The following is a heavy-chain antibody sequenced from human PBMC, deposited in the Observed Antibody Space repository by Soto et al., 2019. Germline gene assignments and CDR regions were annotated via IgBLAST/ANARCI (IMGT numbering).Heavy chain of an antibody. Sequence: VSLRLSCAASGFPFSTYTMNWVRQAPGKGLEWISYITSKSSTIKYADSVKGRFTVSRDNAKSSLYLQLNSLTDEDTAVYYCAREKEPCSDTTCYSGPFEYWGQGTLVTVSS. J-gene: IGHJ4*02. CDR1: GFPFSTYT. CDR2: ITSKSSTI. V-gene: IGHV3-48*02. D-gene: IGHD2-21*01. CDR3: AREKEPCSDTTCYSGPFEY.